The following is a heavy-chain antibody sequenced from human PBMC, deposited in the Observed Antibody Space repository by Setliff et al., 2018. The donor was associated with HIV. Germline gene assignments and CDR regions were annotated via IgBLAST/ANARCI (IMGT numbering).Heavy chain of an antibody. D-gene: IGHD7-27*01. CDR3: ARDRTHQNWGSRGYYYMDV. J-gene: IGHJ6*03. CDR2: INPQSGDT. Sequence: ASVKVSCKASGYTFSGDYIHWVRQAPGQGLEWMGWINPQSGDTNYAQKFQGRVTMTRDTSISTAFMQLSRLTSADTAVYFCARDRTHQNWGSRGYYYMDVWGKGTTVTVS. CDR1: GYTFSGDY. V-gene: IGHV1-2*02.